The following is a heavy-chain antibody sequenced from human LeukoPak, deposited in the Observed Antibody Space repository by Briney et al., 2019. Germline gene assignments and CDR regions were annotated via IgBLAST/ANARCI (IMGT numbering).Heavy chain of an antibody. CDR1: GGSLSASY. Sequence: SETLSLTCAVYGGSLSASYSTWTRQPPGKGLEWIGEISHRGATNYNPSLKSRVTMSLDTSKNQFSLKVTSVTAADTAVYYCATGKGLSVGGTIYFDFWGLGALVTVSS. V-gene: IGHV4-34*01. CDR3: ATGKGLSVGGTIYFDF. CDR2: ISHRGAT. D-gene: IGHD3-16*02. J-gene: IGHJ4*02.